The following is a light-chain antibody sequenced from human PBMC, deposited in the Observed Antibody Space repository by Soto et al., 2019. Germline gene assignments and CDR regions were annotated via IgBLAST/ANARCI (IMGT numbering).Light chain of an antibody. V-gene: IGLV2-23*02. CDR2: EVS. J-gene: IGLJ1*01. CDR3: CSYAGSSSAYV. CDR1: SSDVGSYNV. Sequence: QSVLTQPASVSGSPVQSITISCTGTSSDVGSYNVVSWYQQHPGKAPKLLIYEVSKRPSGVSDRFSGSKSGNTASLTISGLQAEDEADYLCCSYAGSSSAYVFGTGTKVTVL.